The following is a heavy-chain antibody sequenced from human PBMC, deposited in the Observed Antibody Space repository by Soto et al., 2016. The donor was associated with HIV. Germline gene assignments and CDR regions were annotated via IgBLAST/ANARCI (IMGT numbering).Heavy chain of an antibody. CDR3: TSASYGLRLDY. CDR1: GFTFSGSA. D-gene: IGHD3-10*01. J-gene: IGHJ4*02. V-gene: IGHV3-73*01. Sequence: EVQLVESGGGLVQPGGSLKLSCAASGFTFSGSAMHWVRQASGKGLEWVGRIRSKANSYATAYAASVKGRFTISRDDSKNTAYLQMNSLKTEDTAVYYCTSASYGLRLDYWGQGTLVTVSS. CDR2: IRSKANSYAT.